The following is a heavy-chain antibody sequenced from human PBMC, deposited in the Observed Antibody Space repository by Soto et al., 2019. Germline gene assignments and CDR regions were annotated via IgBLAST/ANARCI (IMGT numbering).Heavy chain of an antibody. CDR2: IWSDGSTE. CDR3: ARDLGAWPFDY. J-gene: IGHJ4*02. D-gene: IGHD1-26*01. V-gene: IGHV3-33*01. CDR1: GFTFSSSG. Sequence: QPGGSLRLSCAASGFTFSSSGMHWVRQAPGKGLEWVAVIWSDGSTEKYAGSVRGRFTISRDNSKNTLYLQMNNLRAEDTAVYYCARDLGAWPFDYWGQGTLVTVSS.